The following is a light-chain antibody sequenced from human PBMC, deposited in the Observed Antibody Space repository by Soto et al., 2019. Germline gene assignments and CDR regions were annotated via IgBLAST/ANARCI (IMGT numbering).Light chain of an antibody. CDR1: EDIGSE. CDR2: GAS. V-gene: IGKV1-6*02. J-gene: IGKJ1*01. Sequence: AIQMTQSPSSLSASVGDRLIITCRASEDIGSELGWYQHRPGTAPKLLIYGASRLESGVPSRFSARGSGTYFTLVINNMQPEDCATYYCLQDDDYPRTFGQGTKVE. CDR3: LQDDDYPRT.